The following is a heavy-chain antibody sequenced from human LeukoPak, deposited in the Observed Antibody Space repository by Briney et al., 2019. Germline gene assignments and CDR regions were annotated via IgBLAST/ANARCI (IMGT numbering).Heavy chain of an antibody. CDR1: GYTFTSYY. Sequence: VASVKVSCKASGYTFTSYYMHWVRQAPGQGLEWMGLINPTGGSTGYAQKFQGRVTMTRDMSTSTDYMELSSLRSEDTAIYYCARHNSVGDNAWWFDPWGQGTLVTVSS. CDR2: INPTGGST. D-gene: IGHD1-26*01. CDR3: ARHNSVGDNAWWFDP. J-gene: IGHJ5*02. V-gene: IGHV1-46*01.